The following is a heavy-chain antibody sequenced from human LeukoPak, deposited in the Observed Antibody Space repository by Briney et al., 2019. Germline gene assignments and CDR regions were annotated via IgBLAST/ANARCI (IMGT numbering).Heavy chain of an antibody. CDR2: ISGSGGST. Sequence: GGSLRLSCAASGFTFSSYSMNWVRQAPGKGLEWVSAISGSGGSTYYADSVKGRFTISRDNSKNTLYLQMNSLRAEDTAVYYCAKDRGSGSYSINWFDPWGQGTLVTVSS. D-gene: IGHD3-10*01. CDR1: GFTFSSYS. J-gene: IGHJ5*02. V-gene: IGHV3-23*01. CDR3: AKDRGSGSYSINWFDP.